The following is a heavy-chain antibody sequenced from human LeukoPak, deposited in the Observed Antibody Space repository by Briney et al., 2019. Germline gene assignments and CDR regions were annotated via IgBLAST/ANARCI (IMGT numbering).Heavy chain of an antibody. D-gene: IGHD3-22*01. CDR1: GGSISSGGYY. V-gene: IGHV4-31*03. Sequence: LRLSCTVSGGSISSGGYYWSWIRQHPGKGLEWIGYIYYSGSTYYNPSLKSRVTISVDTSKNQFSLKLSSVTAADTAVYYCARIPYIGWAYYYDSSGYYYFDYWGQGTLVTVSS. CDR3: ARIPYIGWAYYYDSSGYYYFDY. CDR2: IYYSGST. J-gene: IGHJ4*02.